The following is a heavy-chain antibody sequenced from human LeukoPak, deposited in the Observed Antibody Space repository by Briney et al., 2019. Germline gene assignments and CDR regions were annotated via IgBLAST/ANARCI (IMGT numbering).Heavy chain of an antibody. J-gene: IGHJ3*02. CDR3: ARTLVGAVDLDTFDI. V-gene: IGHV3-53*01. Sequence: GGSLRLSCAASGFTVSSNYMSWVRQAPGKGLEWVSVIYAGGSTSYADSVKGRVTISRDNSKNMLFLQMNSLRAEDTAVYYCARTLVGAVDLDTFDIWGQGTMVTVSS. D-gene: IGHD6-19*01. CDR1: GFTVSSNY. CDR2: IYAGGST.